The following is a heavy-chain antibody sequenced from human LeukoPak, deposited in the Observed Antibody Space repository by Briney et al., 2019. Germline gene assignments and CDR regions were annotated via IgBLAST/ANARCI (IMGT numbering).Heavy chain of an antibody. CDR1: GFIFSNYG. D-gene: IGHD3-22*01. V-gene: IGHV3-33*01. CDR3: ARDYYYDSSGYWDYYFDY. Sequence: PGGSLRLSCAASGFIFSNYGMHWVRQAPGKGLEWVAVIWFDGSNQYHADAVKGRFTISRDNSKNTLYLEMNSLRAEDTAVYYCARDYYYDSSGYWDYYFDYWGQGTLVSVSS. J-gene: IGHJ4*02. CDR2: IWFDGSNQ.